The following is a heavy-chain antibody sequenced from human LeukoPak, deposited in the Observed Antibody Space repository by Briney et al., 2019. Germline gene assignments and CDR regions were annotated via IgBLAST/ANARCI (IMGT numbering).Heavy chain of an antibody. V-gene: IGHV3-48*02. Sequence: GGSLRLSCEASGFTFSSYSMNWVRQAPGKALEWVSYISSSSSTIKYADSVKGRFTISRDNAKKSLYLQMNSLRDEDTAVYYCARDTSYAFDYWGQGTLVTVSS. D-gene: IGHD2-2*01. CDR1: GFTFSSYS. CDR2: ISSSSSTI. CDR3: ARDTSYAFDY. J-gene: IGHJ4*02.